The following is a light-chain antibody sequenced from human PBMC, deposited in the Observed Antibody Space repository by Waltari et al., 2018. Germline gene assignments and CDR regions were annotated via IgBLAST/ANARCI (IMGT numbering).Light chain of an antibody. Sequence: EIVMTQSPATLPVPPGERATLSCRTSQSVTSNLAWYQQKPGQAPRLLIYGASTRAPGIPARFSGSGSETEFTLSINSLQSEDFAIYYCQQYHNWPPWTFGQGTKVEIK. CDR2: GAS. CDR3: QQYHNWPPWT. J-gene: IGKJ1*01. CDR1: QSVTSN. V-gene: IGKV3-15*01.